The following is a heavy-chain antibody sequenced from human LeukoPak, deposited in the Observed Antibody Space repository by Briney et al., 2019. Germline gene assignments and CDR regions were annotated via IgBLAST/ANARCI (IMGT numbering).Heavy chain of an antibody. CDR3: ARAASRGYYYYVDY. V-gene: IGHV4-34*01. J-gene: IGHJ3*01. CDR2: INHSGST. CDR1: GGSFSGYY. D-gene: IGHD3-22*01. Sequence: SETLSLTCAVYGGSFSGYYWSWIRQPPGKGLEWIGEINHSGSTNYNPSLKSRVTISVDTSKNQFSLKLSSVTAADTAVYYCARAASRGYYYYVDYWGQGTMVTVSS.